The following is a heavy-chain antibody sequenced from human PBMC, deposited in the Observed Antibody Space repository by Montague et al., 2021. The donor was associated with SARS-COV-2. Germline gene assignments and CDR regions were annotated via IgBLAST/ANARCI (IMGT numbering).Heavy chain of an antibody. CDR1: GFSFRSYS. J-gene: IGHJ4*02. CDR2: ISSGGDII. D-gene: IGHD6-19*01. V-gene: IGHV3-48*01. CDR3: VREGLAGTWYYFDY. Sequence: SLRLSCAASGFSFRSYSMHWVRQAPGKGLEWVSYISSGGDIIYQADSVKGRFTISRDNAKNSLYLQMNSLRAEDTAVYYCVREGLAGTWYYFDYWGQGTLVTVSS.